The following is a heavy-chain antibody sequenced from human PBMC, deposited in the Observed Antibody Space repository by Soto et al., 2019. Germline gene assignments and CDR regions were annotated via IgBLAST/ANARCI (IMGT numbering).Heavy chain of an antibody. CDR3: TRSITVFSYVDS. D-gene: IGHD5-18*01. CDR2: INGDGSDT. CDR1: GFTFSTYW. Sequence: GGSLRLSCAASGFTFSTYWMHWVRQAPGKGLVWVSRINGDGSDTVYTDFVKGRFTSSRDNAKNTLYLQLNSLRAEDTAVYYYTRSITVFSYVDSWGRGTLVTVSS. J-gene: IGHJ4*02. V-gene: IGHV3-74*01.